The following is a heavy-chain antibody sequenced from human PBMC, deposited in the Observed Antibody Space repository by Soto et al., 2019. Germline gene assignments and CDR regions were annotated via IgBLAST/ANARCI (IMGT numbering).Heavy chain of an antibody. V-gene: IGHV1-24*01. CDR3: ASSGWYSDAFDI. D-gene: IGHD6-19*01. CDR1: GYTLTELS. J-gene: IGHJ3*02. CDR2: FDPEDGET. Sequence: ASVKVSCKVSGYTLTELSMHWVRQAPGKGLEWMGGFDPEDGETIYAQKFQGRGTMTEDTSTDTAYMELSSLRSEDTAVYYCASSGWYSDAFDIWGQGTMVTVSS.